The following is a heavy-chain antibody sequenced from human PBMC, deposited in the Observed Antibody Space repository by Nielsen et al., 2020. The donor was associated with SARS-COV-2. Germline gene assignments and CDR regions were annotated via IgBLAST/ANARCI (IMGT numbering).Heavy chain of an antibody. Sequence: ASVKVSCKASGYTFTSYGISWVRQAPGRGLEWMGWISAYNGNTNYAQKLQGRVTMTTDTSTSTAYMELRSLRSDDTAVYYCAREGARGYYGSGSYYNPPHDAFDIWGQGTMVTVSS. CDR3: AREGARGYYGSGSYYNPPHDAFDI. CDR1: GYTFTSYG. J-gene: IGHJ3*02. D-gene: IGHD3-10*01. V-gene: IGHV1-18*04. CDR2: ISAYNGNT.